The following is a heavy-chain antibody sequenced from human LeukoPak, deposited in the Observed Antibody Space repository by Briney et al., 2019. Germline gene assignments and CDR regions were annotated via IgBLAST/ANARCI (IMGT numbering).Heavy chain of an antibody. CDR1: GFTFSSYW. J-gene: IGHJ5*02. Sequence: GGSLRLSCAASGFTFSSYWMHWVRHAPGKGLVWVSRINSDGSSTSYADSVKGRFTISRDNAKNTLYLQMNSLRAEDTAVYYCARAYYDILTGHNWFDPWGQGTLVTVSS. CDR2: INSDGSST. V-gene: IGHV3-74*01. D-gene: IGHD3-9*01. CDR3: ARAYYDILTGHNWFDP.